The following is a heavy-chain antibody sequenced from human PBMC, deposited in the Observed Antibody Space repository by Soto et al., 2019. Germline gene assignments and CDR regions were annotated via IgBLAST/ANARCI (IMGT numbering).Heavy chain of an antibody. Sequence: QVQLQESGPGLVKPSETLSLTCTVSGGSISSYYWSWIRQPPGKGLEWIGYIYYSGSTNYNPSLKSRVTISVDTSKNQFSLKLSSVTAADTAVYYCARSYGSFFDTWGQGTMVTVSS. D-gene: IGHD3-10*01. CDR3: ARSYGSFFDT. CDR2: IYYSGST. J-gene: IGHJ3*02. CDR1: GGSISSYY. V-gene: IGHV4-59*08.